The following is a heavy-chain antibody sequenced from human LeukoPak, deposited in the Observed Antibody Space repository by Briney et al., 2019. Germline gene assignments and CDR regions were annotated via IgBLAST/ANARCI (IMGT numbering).Heavy chain of an antibody. CDR3: ARVGAETTRAY. V-gene: IGHV3-11*01. J-gene: IGHJ4*02. CDR1: GFSFSAYY. Sequence: GGSLRLSCAASGFSFSAYYMSWIRQAPGKGPEWIAYISGSGSSTYYADSVKGRFTVSRDNAKDSLDLQMNSLRADDTAVYYCARVGAETTRAYWGKGTLVTVSS. D-gene: IGHD1-26*01. CDR2: ISGSGSST.